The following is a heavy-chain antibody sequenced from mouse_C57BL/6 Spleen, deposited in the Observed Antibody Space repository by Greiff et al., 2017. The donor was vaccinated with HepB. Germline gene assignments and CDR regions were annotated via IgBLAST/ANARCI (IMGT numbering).Heavy chain of an antibody. CDR1: GFTFSSYA. CDR3: ARGPYYYGSSYEDYYAMDD. D-gene: IGHD1-1*01. CDR2: ISDGGSYT. J-gene: IGHJ4*01. Sequence: EVKVVESGGGLVKPGGSLKLSCAASGFTFSSYALSWVRQTPEKRLEWVATISDGGSYTYYPDNVKGRFTISRDNAKNNLYLQMSHLKSEDTAMYYCARGPYYYGSSYEDYYAMDDWGQGTSVTVSS. V-gene: IGHV5-4*03.